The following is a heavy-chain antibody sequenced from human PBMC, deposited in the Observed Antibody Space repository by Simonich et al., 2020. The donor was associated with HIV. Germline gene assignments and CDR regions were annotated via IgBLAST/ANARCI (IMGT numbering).Heavy chain of an antibody. D-gene: IGHD3-22*01. V-gene: IGHV1-2*06. Sequence: VQLVQSGAEVKKPGATVKISCKVSGYTFTDYYMHWVQQAPGKGLEWMERINPTSGCTNYAQKFQGRVTRTRDTSISTAYMELSRLRSDDTAVYYCAFLGGYDSSGFDAFDIWGQGTMVSVSS. CDR1: GYTFTDYY. CDR3: AFLGGYDSSGFDAFDI. J-gene: IGHJ3*02. CDR2: INPTSGCT.